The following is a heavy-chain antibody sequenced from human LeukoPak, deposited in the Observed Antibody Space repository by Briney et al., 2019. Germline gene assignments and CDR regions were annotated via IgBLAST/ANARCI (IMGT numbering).Heavy chain of an antibody. D-gene: IGHD3-16*01. V-gene: IGHV3-23*01. J-gene: IGHJ4*02. CDR3: AKGTTDYDASDPLDF. CDR2: IGYGGSDT. CDR1: GFTLSSYE. Sequence: GGSLRLSCTVSGFTLSSYEMTWFRQAPGKGLEWVSSIGYGGSDTHYADSVKGRFTISRDQSKSTVYLQMTSLRAEDTAVFYCAKGTTDYDASDPLDFWGQGTLVTVSS.